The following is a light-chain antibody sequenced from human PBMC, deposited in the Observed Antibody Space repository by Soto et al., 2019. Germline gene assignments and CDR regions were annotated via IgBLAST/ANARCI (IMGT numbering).Light chain of an antibody. CDR3: QQSYSTPLT. CDR1: QRISSY. V-gene: IGKV1-39*01. J-gene: IGKJ4*01. Sequence: DIQLTQSPSSLSASVGDRVTITCRASQRISSYLNWYQQKPGKAPNLLIFPPSSLQSGVPSRFSGSGSGTEFTLTISRLQPEDYATYYCQQSYSTPLTFGGGTKVEI. CDR2: PPS.